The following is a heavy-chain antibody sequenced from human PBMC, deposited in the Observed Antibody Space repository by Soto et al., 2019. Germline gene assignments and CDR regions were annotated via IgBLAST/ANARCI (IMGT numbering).Heavy chain of an antibody. CDR2: IYPGDSDT. CDR3: ARALDFWSGYLSD. Sequence: PGESLKISCKGSGYSFSNYWIGWVRQMPGKGLEWMGIIYPGDSDTRYSPSFQGQVTISADKSINTAYLQWSSLKASDTAMYYCARALDFWSGYLSDWGQGTLVTVSS. D-gene: IGHD3-3*01. CDR1: GYSFSNYW. V-gene: IGHV5-51*01. J-gene: IGHJ4*02.